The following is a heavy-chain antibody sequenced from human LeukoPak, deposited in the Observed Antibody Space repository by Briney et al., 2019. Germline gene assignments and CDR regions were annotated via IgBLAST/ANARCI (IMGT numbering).Heavy chain of an antibody. CDR3: ANLTH. J-gene: IGHJ4*02. CDR2: ISRTGNIV. V-gene: IGHV3-48*02. CDR1: GFSFSNYS. Sequence: GGSLRLSCVATGFSFSNYSMHWVRQAPGKGLKWVSYISRTGNIVYYADSVKGRFTISRDNAKDSLFLQMDSLRDEDTAVYYCANLTHWGQGILVTVSS. D-gene: IGHD2-21*02.